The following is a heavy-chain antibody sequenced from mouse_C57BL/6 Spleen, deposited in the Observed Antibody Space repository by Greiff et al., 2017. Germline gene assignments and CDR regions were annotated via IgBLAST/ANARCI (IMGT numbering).Heavy chain of an antibody. CDR1: GYTFTDYY. D-gene: IGHD1-1*01. Sequence: EVQLQQSGPVLVKPGASVKMSCKASGYTFTDYYMNWLKQSHGKSLEWIGVINPYNGGTSYNQKFKGKATLTVDKSSSTAYMELNSLTSEDSAVYYCASEVVASSGDYWGQGTSVTVSS. J-gene: IGHJ4*01. CDR2: INPYNGGT. V-gene: IGHV1-19*01. CDR3: ASEVVASSGDY.